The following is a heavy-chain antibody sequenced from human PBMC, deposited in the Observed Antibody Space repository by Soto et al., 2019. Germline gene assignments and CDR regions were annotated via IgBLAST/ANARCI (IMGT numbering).Heavy chain of an antibody. CDR2: INPNSGVT. CDR1: GYTFTGYF. Sequence: ASVKVSCKASGYTFTGYFIHWVRQAPGEGLEWVGYINPNSGVTKYAPRFLGSVTITRDTSIRTAYMDLNNLRSYDTAVYFCARGGGIILAPVXWGPGTLVTVSX. J-gene: IGHJ4*02. V-gene: IGHV1-2*07. D-gene: IGHD6-13*01. CDR3: ARGGGIILAPVX.